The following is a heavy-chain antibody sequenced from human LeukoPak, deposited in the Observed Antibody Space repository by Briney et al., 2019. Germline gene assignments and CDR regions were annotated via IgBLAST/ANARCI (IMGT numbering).Heavy chain of an antibody. CDR1: GFTFSSYG. CDR3: ARVDGAANYFDY. D-gene: IGHD6-13*01. V-gene: IGHV3-33*01. CDR2: IWYDGSNK. J-gene: IGHJ4*02. Sequence: GGSLRLSCAASGFTFSSYGMHWVRQAPGKRLEWVAVIWYDGSNKYYADSVKGRFTISRDNSKNTLYLQMNSLRVEDTAVYYCARVDGAANYFDYWGQGTLVTVSS.